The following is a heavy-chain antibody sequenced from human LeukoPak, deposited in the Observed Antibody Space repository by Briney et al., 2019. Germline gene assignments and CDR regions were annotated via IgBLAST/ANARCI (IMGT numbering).Heavy chain of an antibody. CDR2: ISSSSSYI. CDR1: GFTFSSYS. D-gene: IGHD1-26*01. CDR3: ARFRIVGATSDAFDI. Sequence: PGRSLRLSCAASGFTFSSYSMNWVRQAPGKGLEWVSSISSSSSYIYYADSVKGRFTISRDNAKNSLYLQMNSLRAEDTAVYYCARFRIVGATSDAFDIWGQGTMVTVSS. J-gene: IGHJ3*02. V-gene: IGHV3-21*01.